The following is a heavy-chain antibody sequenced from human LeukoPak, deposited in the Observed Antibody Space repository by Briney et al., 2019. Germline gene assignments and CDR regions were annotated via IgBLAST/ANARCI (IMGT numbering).Heavy chain of an antibody. CDR1: GYSFTRYG. CDR3: ARNWFNSIPLQNWFDP. Sequence: ASVKVSCKASGYSFTRYGISWIRQAPGQGLEWMGWIRAFNGKTSYGQKFQGRVTMTTDTSTSTAYMELRSLRFDDTAVYYCARNWFNSIPLQNWFDPWGQGTLVTVSS. CDR2: IRAFNGKT. V-gene: IGHV1-18*01. J-gene: IGHJ5*02. D-gene: IGHD3-9*01.